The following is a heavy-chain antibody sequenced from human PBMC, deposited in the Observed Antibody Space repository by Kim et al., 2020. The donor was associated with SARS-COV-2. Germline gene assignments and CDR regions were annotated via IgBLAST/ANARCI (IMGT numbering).Heavy chain of an antibody. D-gene: IGHD3-10*01. CDR2: INPSGGST. V-gene: IGHV1-46*01. J-gene: IGHJ6*02. Sequence: ASVKVSCKASGYTFTSYYMHWVRQAPGQGLEWMGIINPSGGSTSYAQKFQGRVTMTRDTSTSTVYMELSSLRSEDTAVYYCASDPNEMYYGSGTLGGMDVWGQGTTVTVSS. CDR3: ASDPNEMYYGSGTLGGMDV. CDR1: GYTFTSYY.